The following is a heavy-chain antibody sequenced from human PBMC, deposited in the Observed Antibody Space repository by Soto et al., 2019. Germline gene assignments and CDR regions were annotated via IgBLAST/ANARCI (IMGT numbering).Heavy chain of an antibody. CDR1: GGSISSSSYY. CDR3: ARQYDFWSGYLDH. CDR2: IYYSGST. V-gene: IGHV4-39*01. Sequence: PSETLSLTCTVSGGSISSSSYYWGWIRQPPGKGLEWIGSIYYSGSTYYNPSLKSRVTISVDTSKNQFSLKLSSVTAADTAVYYCARQYDFWSGYLDHWGQGTLVTVSS. J-gene: IGHJ4*02. D-gene: IGHD3-3*01.